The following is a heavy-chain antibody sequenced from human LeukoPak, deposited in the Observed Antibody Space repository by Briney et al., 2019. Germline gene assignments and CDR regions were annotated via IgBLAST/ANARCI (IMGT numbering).Heavy chain of an antibody. Sequence: PSETLSLTCTVSGGSIRGHFWNWIRQAPGKGLEWIGYIYHNGNTDYKPSLKSRLSISVDTSKNQFYLRLSSVTAADTAIYYCARPTYCGSDCYFNFDYWGQGTLVTVSS. CDR2: IYHNGNT. CDR3: ARPTYCGSDCYFNFDY. CDR1: GGSIRGHF. J-gene: IGHJ4*02. V-gene: IGHV4-59*08. D-gene: IGHD2-21*02.